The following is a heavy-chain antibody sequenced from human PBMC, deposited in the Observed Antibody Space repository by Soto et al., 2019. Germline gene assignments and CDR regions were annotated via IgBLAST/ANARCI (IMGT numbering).Heavy chain of an antibody. Sequence: SVKVSCKASGGSFSSYAISWVRQAPGQGLEWMGGIIPIFGTANYAQKFQGRVTITADESTSTAYMELSSLRSEDTAVYYCARVWGYYGSGHYYYYGMDVWGQGTTVTVSS. CDR1: GGSFSSYA. CDR2: IIPIFGTA. D-gene: IGHD3-10*01. J-gene: IGHJ6*02. V-gene: IGHV1-69*13. CDR3: ARVWGYYGSGHYYYYGMDV.